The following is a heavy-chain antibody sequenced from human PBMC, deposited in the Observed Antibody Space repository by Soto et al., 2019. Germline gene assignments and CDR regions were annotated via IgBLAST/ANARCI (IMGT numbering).Heavy chain of an antibody. D-gene: IGHD3-22*01. CDR2: ISGSGGST. CDR3: AKDRANSSGYYLVALAAY. Sequence: GGSLRLSCAASGFTFISYAMSWVLQAPWKGLEWVSAISGSGGSTYYADSVKGRFTISRDNSKNTLYLQMNSLRAEDTAVYYCAKDRANSSGYYLVALAAYWGQGTLVTVSS. J-gene: IGHJ4*02. V-gene: IGHV3-23*01. CDR1: GFTFISYA.